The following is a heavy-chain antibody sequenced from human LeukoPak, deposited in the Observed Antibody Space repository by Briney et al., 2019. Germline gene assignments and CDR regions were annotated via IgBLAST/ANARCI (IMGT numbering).Heavy chain of an antibody. CDR2: ISSSSSYI. J-gene: IGHJ4*02. CDR3: ARDGHYGSGSYFDY. V-gene: IGHV3-21*01. D-gene: IGHD3-10*01. CDR1: GFTFSSYS. Sequence: EGSLRLSCAASGFTFSSYSMNWVRQAPGKGLEWVSSISSSSSYIYYADSVKGRFTISRDNAKNSLYLQMNSLRAEDTAVYYCARDGHYGSGSYFDYRGQGTLVTVSS.